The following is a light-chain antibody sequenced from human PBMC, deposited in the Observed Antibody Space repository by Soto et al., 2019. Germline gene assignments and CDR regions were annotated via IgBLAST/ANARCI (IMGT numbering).Light chain of an antibody. CDR1: QSLSVSY. CDR3: HQFGASPQT. V-gene: IGKV3-20*01. CDR2: GTS. Sequence: EIVLTQSPGTLSLSPGDRATLSCRASQSLSVSYIAWYQQRPGQAPRLLIYGTSTRATGIPDRFSGSGSGTDFTLAISRLETEDSAVYYCHQFGASPQTFGQGTTVEI. J-gene: IGKJ1*01.